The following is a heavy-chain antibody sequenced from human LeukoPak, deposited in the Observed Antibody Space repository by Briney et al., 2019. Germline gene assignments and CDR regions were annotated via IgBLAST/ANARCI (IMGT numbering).Heavy chain of an antibody. V-gene: IGHV3-23*01. D-gene: IGHD6-19*01. Sequence: GGSLRLSCAASGFTFSSYAMSWVRQAPGKGLEWVSAISGSGGSTYYADSVKGRFTISRDNSKNTLYLQMNSLRAEDTAVYYCAKVTNNSSGWYIVPDAFDIWGQGTMVTVSS. CDR1: GFTFSSYA. J-gene: IGHJ3*02. CDR3: AKVTNNSSGWYIVPDAFDI. CDR2: ISGSGGST.